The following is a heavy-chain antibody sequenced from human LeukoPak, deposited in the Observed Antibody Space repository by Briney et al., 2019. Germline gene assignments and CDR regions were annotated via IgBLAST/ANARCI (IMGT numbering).Heavy chain of an antibody. CDR3: AREVTPYY. CDR2: IRYDGSNK. CDR1: GFTFSSYG. V-gene: IGHV3-30*02. Sequence: GGSLRLSCAASGFTFSSYGMHWVRQAPGKGLEWVAFIRYDGSNKYYADSVKGRFTISRDNAKNSLFLQMNSLRAEDTAVYYCAREVTPYYWGQGTLVTVSS. D-gene: IGHD2-15*01. J-gene: IGHJ4*02.